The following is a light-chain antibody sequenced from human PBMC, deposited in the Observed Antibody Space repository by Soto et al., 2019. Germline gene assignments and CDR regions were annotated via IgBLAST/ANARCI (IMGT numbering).Light chain of an antibody. CDR1: SSDVGSYNL. J-gene: IGLJ2*01. Sequence: QSALTQPASVSGSPGQSITISCTGTSSDVGSYNLVSWYQQHPGKAPKLMIYEGSDRPSGVSNRFSGSKSGNTASLTISGRQADDEAAYYCCPYASSNTLIFGGGTKLTVL. V-gene: IGLV2-23*01. CDR2: EGS. CDR3: CPYASSNTLI.